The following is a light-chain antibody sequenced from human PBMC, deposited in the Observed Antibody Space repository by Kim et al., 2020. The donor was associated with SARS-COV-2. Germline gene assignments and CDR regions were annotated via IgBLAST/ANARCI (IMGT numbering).Light chain of an antibody. Sequence: SYELTQPPSVSVAPGKTARITCGGNNIGSKSVHWYQQKPGQAPVLVIYYDSDRPSGIPERFSGSNSGNTATLTISRVEAGDEADYYCQVWDSSSVVFGVGTQLTVL. V-gene: IGLV3-21*04. J-gene: IGLJ2*01. CDR2: YDS. CDR3: QVWDSSSVV. CDR1: NIGSKS.